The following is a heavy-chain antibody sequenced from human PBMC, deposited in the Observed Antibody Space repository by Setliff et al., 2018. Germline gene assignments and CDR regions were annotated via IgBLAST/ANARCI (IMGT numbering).Heavy chain of an antibody. CDR1: GYSISSGYF. Sequence: SDTLSLTCAVSGYSISSGYFWAWIRQPPGKGLEWIGSIYHSGRTYYNPSLKSRVTMSVDTSKNQFSLRLSSVTAADTAVYYCASPVDEYSSSWIFDYWGQGTLVTGS. CDR2: IYHSGRT. V-gene: IGHV4-38-2*01. J-gene: IGHJ4*02. D-gene: IGHD6-13*01. CDR3: ASPVDEYSSSWIFDY.